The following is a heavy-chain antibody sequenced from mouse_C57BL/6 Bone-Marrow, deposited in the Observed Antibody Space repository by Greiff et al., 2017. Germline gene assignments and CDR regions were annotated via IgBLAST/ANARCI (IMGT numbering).Heavy chain of an antibody. CDR3: ARGGSNFYYYAMDY. J-gene: IGHJ4*01. Sequence: EVQLQESGPGLVKPSQSLSLTCSVTGYSITSGYYWNWIRQFPGNKLEWMGYISYDGSNNYNPSLKNRISITRDTSKNQCFLKLNSVTTEDTATYYCARGGSNFYYYAMDYWGQGTSVTVSS. D-gene: IGHD2-5*01. CDR1: GYSITSGYY. CDR2: ISYDGSN. V-gene: IGHV3-6*01.